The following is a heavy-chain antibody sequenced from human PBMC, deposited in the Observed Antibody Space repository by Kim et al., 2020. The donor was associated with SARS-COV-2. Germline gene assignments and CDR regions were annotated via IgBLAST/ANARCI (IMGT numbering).Heavy chain of an antibody. CDR3: ASDRGLVGGYYYGMDV. J-gene: IGHJ6*02. V-gene: IGHV3-33*05. D-gene: IGHD3-10*01. CDR2: ISYDGSNK. Sequence: GGSLRLSCAASGFTFSSYGMHWVRQAPGKGLEWVAVISYDGSNKYYADSVKGRFTISRDNSKNTLYLQMNSLRAEDTAVYYCASDRGLVGGYYYGMDVWGQGTRVTVSS. CDR1: GFTFSSYG.